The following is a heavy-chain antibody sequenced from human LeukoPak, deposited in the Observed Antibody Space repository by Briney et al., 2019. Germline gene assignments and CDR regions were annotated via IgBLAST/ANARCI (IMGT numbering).Heavy chain of an antibody. CDR2: INYSGST. D-gene: IGHD3-10*01. CDR3: ARYGSGSTWFDP. CDR1: GGSISSDNYQ. J-gene: IGHJ5*02. Sequence: SQTLSFTCTVSGGSISSDNYQWSWIRQPPGKGLEWIGYINYSGSTYYNPSLKSRVTISVDTSKNHFSLRLSSVTAADTAVYYCARYGSGSTWFDPWGQGTLVTVSS. V-gene: IGHV4-30-4*01.